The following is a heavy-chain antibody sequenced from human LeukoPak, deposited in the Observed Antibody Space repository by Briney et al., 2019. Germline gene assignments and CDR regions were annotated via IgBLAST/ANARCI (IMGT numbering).Heavy chain of an antibody. D-gene: IGHD6-19*01. CDR2: ISSSSNYI. V-gene: IGHV3-21*01. J-gene: IGHJ4*02. CDR3: VTDWYTSNPDASMVGPL. CDR1: GVIFNTYS. Sequence: GGSLRLSCAASGVIFNTYSMNWVRQAPGKGLEWDSSISSSSNYIYYADSVRGRFSISRDNAKHSLYLQMSSLRVEDTAVYFCVTDWYTSNPDASMVGPLWRQGTLVTVSS.